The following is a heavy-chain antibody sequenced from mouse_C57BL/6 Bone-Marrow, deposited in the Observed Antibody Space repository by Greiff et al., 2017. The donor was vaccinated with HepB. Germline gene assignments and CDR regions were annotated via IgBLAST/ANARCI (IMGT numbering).Heavy chain of an antibody. Sequence: EVHLVESGGGLVKPGGSLKLSCAASGFTFSSYTMSWVRQTPEKRLEWVATISGGGGNTYYPDSVKGRFTISRDNAKNTLYLQMSSLRSEDTALYYCARHPRGWYFDVWGTGTTVTVSS. V-gene: IGHV5-9*01. CDR1: GFTFSSYT. CDR2: ISGGGGNT. J-gene: IGHJ1*03. CDR3: ARHPRGWYFDV.